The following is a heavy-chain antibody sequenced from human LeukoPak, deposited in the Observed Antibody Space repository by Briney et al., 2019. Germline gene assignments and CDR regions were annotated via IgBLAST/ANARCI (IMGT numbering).Heavy chain of an antibody. CDR1: GFTLNTHW. Sequence: GGSLRLSCAASGFTLNTHWMSWVRQAPGKGLEWVANIKQDGRDTYYVDSVKGRFTISRDNAKNSLNLQMNCLRAEDTAMYYCATSEGYWGQGTLVTVSS. V-gene: IGHV3-7*03. J-gene: IGHJ4*02. CDR3: ATSEGY. CDR2: IKQDGRDT.